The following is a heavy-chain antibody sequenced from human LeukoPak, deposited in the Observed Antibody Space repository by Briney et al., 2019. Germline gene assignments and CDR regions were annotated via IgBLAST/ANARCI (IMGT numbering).Heavy chain of an antibody. V-gene: IGHV1-2*02. D-gene: IGHD4-17*01. CDR1: GYTFTSYY. J-gene: IGHJ4*02. CDR3: ASGDYGDPPLNY. CDR2: INPNSGGT. Sequence: ASVKVSCKASGYTFTSYYMHWVRQAPGQGLEWVGWINPNSGGTNYAQKFQGRVTMTRDTSISTAYMELSRLRFDDTAVYYCASGDYGDPPLNYWGQGTLVTVSS.